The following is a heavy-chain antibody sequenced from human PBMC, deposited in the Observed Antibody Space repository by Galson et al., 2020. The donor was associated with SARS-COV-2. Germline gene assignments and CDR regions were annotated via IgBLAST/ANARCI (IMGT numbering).Heavy chain of an antibody. J-gene: IGHJ4*02. D-gene: IGHD1-7*01. V-gene: IGHV1-2*02. CDR3: TKPIYMNSGIAFGY. CDR2: INPNGAGT. CDR1: NYTFLSYY. Sequence: ASVKVSCKGFNYTFLSYYIHWVRQAPGQGLEWLGWINPNGAGTRYIQKFEGRVAMTRDTSAATVYMELRNLRSDDTAVYYCTKPIYMNSGIAFGYWGQGTPVTVSS.